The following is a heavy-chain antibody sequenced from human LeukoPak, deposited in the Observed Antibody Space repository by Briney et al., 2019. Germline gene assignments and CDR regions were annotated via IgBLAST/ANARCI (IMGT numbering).Heavy chain of an antibody. D-gene: IGHD3-22*01. CDR2: IYYSGST. CDR3: ARGTYYYDSSGYSLFDY. Sequence: SETLSLTCTVSGGSISSYYWSWIRQPPGKGLEWIGYIYYSGSTNYNPSLKSRVTISVDTSKNQFSLRLSSVTAADTAVYYCARGTYYYDSSGYSLFDYWGQGTLVTVSS. V-gene: IGHV4-59*01. CDR1: GGSISSYY. J-gene: IGHJ4*02.